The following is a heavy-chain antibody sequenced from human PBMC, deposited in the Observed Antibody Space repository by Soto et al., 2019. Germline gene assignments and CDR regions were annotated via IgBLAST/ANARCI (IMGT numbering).Heavy chain of an antibody. J-gene: IGHJ4*02. V-gene: IGHV3-23*01. D-gene: IGHD3-10*01. CDR1: GFAFNIYA. CDR2: ISGSADST. Sequence: SLRLSCAASGFAFNIYAMSWVRQAPGKGLEWVSVISGSADSTNYADSVKGRFTISRDNSKNTVYLQMNSLRVEDTAVYYCAKDRNHYGSGSYFDYWGQGTLVTVSS. CDR3: AKDRNHYGSGSYFDY.